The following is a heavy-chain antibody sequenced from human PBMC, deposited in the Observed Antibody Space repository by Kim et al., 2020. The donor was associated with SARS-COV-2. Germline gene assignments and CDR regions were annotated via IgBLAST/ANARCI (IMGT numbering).Heavy chain of an antibody. CDR3: ARETPSPSPYYYGSEISPFDY. V-gene: IGHV3-33*01. J-gene: IGHJ4*02. D-gene: IGHD3-10*01. CDR1: GFTFSSYG. CDR2: IWYDGSNK. Sequence: GGSLRLSCAASGFTFSSYGMHWVRQAPGKGLEWVAVIWYDGSNKYYADSVKGRFTISRDNSKNTLYLQMNSLRAEDTAVYYCARETPSPSPYYYGSEISPFDYWGQGTLVTVSS.